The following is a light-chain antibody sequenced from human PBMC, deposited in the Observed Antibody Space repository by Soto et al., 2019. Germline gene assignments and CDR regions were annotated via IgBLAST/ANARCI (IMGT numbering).Light chain of an antibody. Sequence: IEMTQTPTSLSTSVGDIVTINCRASQSISSYLNWYQQKPGKAPKLLIYAASSLQSGVPSRFSGSGSGTDFTLTISSLQPEDFATYYCQQSYSTPRPFGQ. CDR2: AAS. J-gene: IGKJ1*01. V-gene: IGKV1-39*01. CDR1: QSISSY. CDR3: QQSYSTPRP.